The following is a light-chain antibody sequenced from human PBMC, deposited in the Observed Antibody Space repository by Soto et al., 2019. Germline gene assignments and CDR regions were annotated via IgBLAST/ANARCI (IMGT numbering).Light chain of an antibody. Sequence: EIVLTQSPGNLSLSPGERAPLSCRASQSVSNNYLAWYQQKPGQAPRLLIYGASNRATGIPDRFSGSESGTDFTLTISSLEPEDFAVYYCQQRSNWPPITFGQGTRLEIK. V-gene: IGKV3D-20*02. CDR3: QQRSNWPPIT. J-gene: IGKJ5*01. CDR2: GAS. CDR1: QSVSNNY.